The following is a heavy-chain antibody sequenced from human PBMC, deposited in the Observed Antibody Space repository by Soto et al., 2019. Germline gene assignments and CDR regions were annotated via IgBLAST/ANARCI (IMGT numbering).Heavy chain of an antibody. V-gene: IGHV3-7*01. Sequence: EVQLVESGGGLVQPGGSLRLSCAVSGFTFSSYWMSWVRQAPGKGLEWVANIKQDGSEKYYVDSVKGRFTISRDNGKNSLYRQMNSLRAEDTAVYYCARDSSSGLDYWGQGTLVTVSS. J-gene: IGHJ4*02. D-gene: IGHD6-19*01. CDR1: GFTFSSYW. CDR2: IKQDGSEK. CDR3: ARDSSSGLDY.